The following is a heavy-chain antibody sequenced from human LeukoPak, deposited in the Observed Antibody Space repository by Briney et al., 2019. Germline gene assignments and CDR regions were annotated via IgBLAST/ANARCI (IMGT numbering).Heavy chain of an antibody. D-gene: IGHD2-15*01. Sequence: PGGSLRLSCAASGFTFKNHWISWVRQAPGKGLEWVANIKEDGSVKDYVDSVKGRFTISRDNAKNSLYLQMDSLRTEDTAVYYCTKVPGVYCSGGSCYVDYWGQGTLVTVSS. CDR3: TKVPGVYCSGGSCYVDY. CDR1: GFTFKNHW. CDR2: IKEDGSVK. J-gene: IGHJ4*02. V-gene: IGHV3-7*03.